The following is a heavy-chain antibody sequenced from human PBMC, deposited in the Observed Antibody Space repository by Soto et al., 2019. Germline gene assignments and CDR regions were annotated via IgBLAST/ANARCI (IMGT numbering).Heavy chain of an antibody. J-gene: IGHJ6*02. CDR1: GGSFSGYY. D-gene: IGHD1-26*01. V-gene: IGHV4-34*01. CDR2: INYSGST. Sequence: SETLSLTCTVYGGSFSGYYWSWIRQPPGKGLEWIGEINYSGSTNYNPSLKSRVTISVDTSKNQFSLKLSSVTAADTAVYYCARHLSRWELPLHYYGMDVCGQGTTVT. CDR3: ARHLSRWELPLHYYGMDV.